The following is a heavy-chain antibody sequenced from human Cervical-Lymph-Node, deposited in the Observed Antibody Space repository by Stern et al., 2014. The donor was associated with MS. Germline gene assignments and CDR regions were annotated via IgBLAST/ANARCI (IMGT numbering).Heavy chain of an antibody. J-gene: IGHJ4*02. CDR2: ISSSSSHI. V-gene: IGHV3-21*01. D-gene: IGHD6-13*01. Sequence: EVQLVQSGGGLVKPGGSLRLSCAASGFTFLSYNMNWVRQAPGRGLEWVSSISSSSSHIFYADSVKGRFIISRDNAQKSLYLQMNSLRAEDMAVYYCARGALTEPGYFDYWGQGTRVTVPS. CDR1: GFTFLSYN. CDR3: ARGALTEPGYFDY.